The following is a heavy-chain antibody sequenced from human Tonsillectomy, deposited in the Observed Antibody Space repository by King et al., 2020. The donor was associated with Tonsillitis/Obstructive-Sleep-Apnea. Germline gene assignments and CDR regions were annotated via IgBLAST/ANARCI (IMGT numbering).Heavy chain of an antibody. V-gene: IGHV1-18*01. D-gene: IGHD5-18*01. CDR2: ISGYNGNT. CDR1: GYSFTNYG. CDR3: ARGGYSIYVDY. J-gene: IGHJ4*02. Sequence: HVQLVESGAEVKKPGASVKVSCKASGYSFTNYGISWVRQAPGQGLEWMGWISGYNGNTNYAQNLQGRVTMTADTSTSTAYMELRSLRSDDTAVYYCARGGYSIYVDYWGQGTLVTVSS.